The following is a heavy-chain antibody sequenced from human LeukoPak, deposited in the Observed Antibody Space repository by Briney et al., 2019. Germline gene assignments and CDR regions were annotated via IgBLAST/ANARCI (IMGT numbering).Heavy chain of an antibody. D-gene: IGHD5-24*01. CDR2: IIPIFGTA. CDR3: AVEKGRDGYSKFDY. J-gene: IGHJ4*02. Sequence: SVKVSCKASGYTFTSYGISWVRQAPGQGLEWMGGIIPIFGTANYAQKFQGRVTITADESTSTAYMELSSLRSEDTAVYYCAVEKGRDGYSKFDYWGQGTLVTVSS. CDR1: GYTFTSYG. V-gene: IGHV1-69*13.